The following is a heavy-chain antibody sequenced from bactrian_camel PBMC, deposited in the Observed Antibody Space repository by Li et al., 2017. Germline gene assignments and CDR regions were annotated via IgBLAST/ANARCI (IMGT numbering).Heavy chain of an antibody. CDR2: IYTGSGRT. D-gene: IGHD2*01. J-gene: IGHJ4*01. CDR3: AARGSWGYSGGRWNCVSPLN. CDR1: GTTYDRYC. V-gene: IGHV3-2*01. Sequence: HVQLVESGGGSVQAGGSLRLSCAASGTTYDRYCMGWFRQAPGKEREMVARIYTGSGRTYVSDAVQGRFNISQDDGRTTMYLQMNSLKPEDTAMYYCAARGSWGYSGGRWNCVSPLNWGQGTQVTVS.